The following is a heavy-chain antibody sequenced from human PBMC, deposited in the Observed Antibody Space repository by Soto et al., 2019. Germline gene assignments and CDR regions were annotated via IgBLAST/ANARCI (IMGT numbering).Heavy chain of an antibody. CDR1: GGSISSGGYS. V-gene: IGHV4-30-2*01. J-gene: IGHJ4*02. Sequence: LSLTCAVSGGSISSGGYSWSWIRQPPGKGLEWIGYIYHSGSTYYNPSLKSRVTISVDRSKNQFSLKLRSVTAADTAMYYCARIEMASIKWGRGTLVTVSS. CDR3: ARIEMASIK. CDR2: IYHSGST.